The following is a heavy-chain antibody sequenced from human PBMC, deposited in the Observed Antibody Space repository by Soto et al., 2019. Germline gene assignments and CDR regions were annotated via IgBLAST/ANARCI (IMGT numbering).Heavy chain of an antibody. CDR3: ARAGWYRFDY. CDR2: INADGSTT. V-gene: IGHV3-74*01. J-gene: IGHJ4*02. CDR1: GFTFSSYW. D-gene: IGHD2-15*01. Sequence: DVQLVESGGGLAQPGGSLRLSCVGSGFTFSSYWMHWVRQAPGKGLVWVSRINADGSTTNYADSVKGRFTVSRDNAKNTVDLQMNSLRDEDTAVYFCARAGWYRFDYWGQGPLLTVSP.